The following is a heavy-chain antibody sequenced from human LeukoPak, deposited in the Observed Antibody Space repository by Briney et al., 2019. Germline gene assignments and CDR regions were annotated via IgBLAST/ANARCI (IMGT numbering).Heavy chain of an antibody. D-gene: IGHD6-13*01. J-gene: IGHJ4*02. CDR1: GGSFSGYY. CDR3: ARGSSSSWYVVY. Sequence: PSETLSLTCAVYGGSFSGYYWSWIRQPPGKGLEWIGEINHSGSTNYNPSLKSRVTISVDTSKNQLSLKLSSVTAADTAVYYCARGSSSSWYVVYWGQGTLVTVSS. V-gene: IGHV4-34*01. CDR2: INHSGST.